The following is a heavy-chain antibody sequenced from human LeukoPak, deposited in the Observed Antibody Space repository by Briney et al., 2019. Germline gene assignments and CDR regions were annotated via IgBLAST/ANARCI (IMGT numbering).Heavy chain of an antibody. V-gene: IGHV4-34*01. CDR1: GGSFSGYY. CDR3: ARGRNFWSGYLAY. CDR2: INHSGST. Sequence: PSETLSLTCAVYGGSFSGYYWSWIRQPPGKGLEWIGEINHSGSTNYNPSLKSRVTISVDTSKNQFSLKLSSVTAADTAVYYCARGRNFWSGYLAYWGQGTLVTVSS. J-gene: IGHJ4*02. D-gene: IGHD3-3*01.